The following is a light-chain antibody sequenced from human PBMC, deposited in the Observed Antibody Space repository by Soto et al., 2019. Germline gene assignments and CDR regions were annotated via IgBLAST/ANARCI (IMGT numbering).Light chain of an antibody. CDR3: SSFTSTNPVL. J-gene: IGLJ2*01. V-gene: IGLV2-14*01. Sequence: QSVLTQPASVSGSPGQSITISCTGTSSDVGGYNYVSWYQQHPGKAPKLMIYNVSNRPSGVSNRFSGSKSGNTASLTISGLQAEDEGHYYCSSFTSTNPVLFGGGTKVTVL. CDR1: SSDVGGYNY. CDR2: NVS.